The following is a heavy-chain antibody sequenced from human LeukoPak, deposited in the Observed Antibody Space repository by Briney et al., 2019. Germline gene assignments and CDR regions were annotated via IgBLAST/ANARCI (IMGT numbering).Heavy chain of an antibody. CDR3: ARLCRITIARGWFDP. J-gene: IGHJ5*02. V-gene: IGHV4-39*01. CDR1: GGSISSSSYY. CDR2: IYYSGSP. Sequence: SETLSLTRTVSGGSISSSSYYWGWIRQPPGKGLEWIGSIYYSGSPCYNPSLKSRVTISVDTSKNQFSLKLSSVTAADTAVYYCARLCRITIARGWFDPWGQGTLVTVSS. D-gene: IGHD3-10*01.